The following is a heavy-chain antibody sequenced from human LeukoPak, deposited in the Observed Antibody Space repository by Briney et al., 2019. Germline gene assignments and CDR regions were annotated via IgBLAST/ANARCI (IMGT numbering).Heavy chain of an antibody. CDR1: GGSINSYY. Sequence: SETLSLTCTVSGGSINSYYWSWIRQPPGKGLEWIAYIYYSGSTNYNPSLKSRVTISVDTSRNQFSLTPSSVTAADTAVYYCARQPGGTAAFDLWGQGTMVTVSS. CDR2: IYYSGST. CDR3: ARQPGGTAAFDL. D-gene: IGHD1-14*01. V-gene: IGHV4-59*08. J-gene: IGHJ3*01.